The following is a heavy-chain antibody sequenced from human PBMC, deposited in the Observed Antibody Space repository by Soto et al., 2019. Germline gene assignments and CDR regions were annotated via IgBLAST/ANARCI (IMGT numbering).Heavy chain of an antibody. J-gene: IGHJ6*02. Sequence: GGSLRLSCSTSGFTFSSYDMYWVRQAPGKGLEWVAVISNDGSNKYYADSVKGRFTISRDNSKNTLYVQMNSLRAEDTAVYYCAKDKGGVQANYYYCGMDVWGQGTTVTVSS. CDR3: AKDKGGVQANYYYCGMDV. CDR2: ISNDGSNK. D-gene: IGHD3-16*01. CDR1: GFTFSSYD. V-gene: IGHV3-30*18.